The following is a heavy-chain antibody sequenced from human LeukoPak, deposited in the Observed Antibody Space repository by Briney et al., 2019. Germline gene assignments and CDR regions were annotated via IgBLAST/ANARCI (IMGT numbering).Heavy chain of an antibody. V-gene: IGHV3-30-3*01. J-gene: IGHJ4*02. Sequence: GGSLRLSCAASGFTFSSYAMHWVRQAPGKGLEWVAVISYDGSNKYYADSVKGRFTISRDNSKNTLYLQMNSLRAEDTAVYYCARDWRNYCSSTSCYPGVFDYWGQGTLVTVSS. D-gene: IGHD2-2*01. CDR3: ARDWRNYCSSTSCYPGVFDY. CDR2: ISYDGSNK. CDR1: GFTFSSYA.